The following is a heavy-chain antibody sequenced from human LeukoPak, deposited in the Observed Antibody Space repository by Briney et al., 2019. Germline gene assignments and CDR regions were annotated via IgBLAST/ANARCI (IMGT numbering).Heavy chain of an antibody. Sequence: SETLSLTCAVYGGSFSRYYWSWIRQPPGKGLEWIGSIYYSGSTYYNPSLKSRVTISVDTSKNQFSLKLSSVTAADTAVYYCASLTGYSSGWYVGRGEKRPRPTLDYWGQGTLVTVSS. CDR1: GGSFSRYY. V-gene: IGHV4-34*01. J-gene: IGHJ4*02. CDR3: ASLTGYSSGWYVGRGEKRPRPTLDY. CDR2: IYYSGST. D-gene: IGHD6-19*01.